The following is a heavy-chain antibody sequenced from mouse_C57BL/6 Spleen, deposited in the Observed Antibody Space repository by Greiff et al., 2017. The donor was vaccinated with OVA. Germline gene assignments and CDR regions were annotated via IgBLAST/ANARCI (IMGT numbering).Heavy chain of an antibody. CDR1: GYTFTSYW. CDR2: INPSSGYT. CDR3: ARSTTVVRAPFDY. D-gene: IGHD1-1*01. V-gene: IGHV1-7*01. Sequence: VKLVESGAELAKPGASVKLSCKASGYTFTSYWMHWVKQRPGQGLEWIGYINPSSGYTKYNQKFKDKATLTADKSSSTAYMQLSSLTYEDSAVYYCARSTTVVRAPFDYWGQGTTLTVSS. J-gene: IGHJ2*01.